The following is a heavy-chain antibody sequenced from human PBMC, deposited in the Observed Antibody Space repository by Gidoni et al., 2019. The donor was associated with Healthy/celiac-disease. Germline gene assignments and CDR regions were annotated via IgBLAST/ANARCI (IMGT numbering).Heavy chain of an antibody. D-gene: IGHD5-12*01. CDR1: GGSISSSSYY. V-gene: IGHV4-39*01. Sequence: QLQLQESGPGLVKPSETLSLPCTVSGGSISSSSYYWGWIRQPPGKGLEWIGSIYYSGSTYYNPSLKSRVTISVDTSKNQFSLKLSSVTAADTAVYYCARHEGGYDLGVDYWGQGTLVTVSS. CDR3: ARHEGGYDLGVDY. CDR2: IYYSGST. J-gene: IGHJ4*02.